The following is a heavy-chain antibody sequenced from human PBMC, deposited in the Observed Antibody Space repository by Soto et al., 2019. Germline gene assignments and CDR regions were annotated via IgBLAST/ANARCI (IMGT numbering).Heavy chain of an antibody. CDR3: ARAVGVRGDTIDY. Sequence: SVTLSITCTVSGGSISSGFCYWSWIRQHPGKGLEWIGYIYYSGSTYYNPSLKSRVTISVDTSKNQFSLKLSSVTAADTAVYYCARAVGVRGDTIDYWGQGTPVTVSS. J-gene: IGHJ4*02. D-gene: IGHD3-10*01. V-gene: IGHV4-31*03. CDR1: GGSISSGFCY. CDR2: IYYSGST.